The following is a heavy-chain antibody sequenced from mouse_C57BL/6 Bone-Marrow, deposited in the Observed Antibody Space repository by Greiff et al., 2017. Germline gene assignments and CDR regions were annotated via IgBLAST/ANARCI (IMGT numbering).Heavy chain of an antibody. J-gene: IGHJ4*01. Sequence: EVQLVESGPGLAKPSQTLSLTCSVTGYSITSDYWNWIRKFPGNKLEYMGYISYSGSTYYNPSLKSRISITRDTSKNQYYLQLNSVTTEDTATYCCARLGVYYYYGSSVEYAMDYWGQGTSVTVSS. CDR3: ARLGVYYYYGSSVEYAMDY. D-gene: IGHD1-1*01. CDR2: ISYSGST. CDR1: GYSITSDY. V-gene: IGHV3-8*01.